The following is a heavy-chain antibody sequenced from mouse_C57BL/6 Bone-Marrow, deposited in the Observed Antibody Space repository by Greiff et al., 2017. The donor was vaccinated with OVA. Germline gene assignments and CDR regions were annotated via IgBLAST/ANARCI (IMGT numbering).Heavy chain of an antibody. V-gene: IGHV10-1*01. CDR1: GFSFNTYA. D-gene: IGHD1-1*01. J-gene: IGHJ2*01. CDR3: VRGAYYGSSYGYFDY. Sequence: EVKLMESGGGLVQPKGSLKLSCAASGFSFNTYAMNWVRQAPGKGLEWVARIRSKSNNYATYYADSVKDRFTISRDDSESMLYLQMNNLKTEDTAMYYCVRGAYYGSSYGYFDYWGQGTTLTVSS. CDR2: IRSKSNNYAT.